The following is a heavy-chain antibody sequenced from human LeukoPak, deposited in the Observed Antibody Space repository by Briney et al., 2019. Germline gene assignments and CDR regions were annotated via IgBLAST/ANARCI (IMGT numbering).Heavy chain of an antibody. CDR3: ARGGSGYGDYYYFYAMDV. Sequence: GGSLRLSCAASGFTFSTYAMNWVRQAPGKGLEWVSYISTSSSSIYYADSVKGRFTISRDNAKNSLYLQMNSLRDEDTAVYYCARGGSGYGDYYYFYAMDVWGQGTTVTVSS. J-gene: IGHJ6*02. CDR1: GFTFSTYA. CDR2: ISTSSSSI. D-gene: IGHD3-22*01. V-gene: IGHV3-48*02.